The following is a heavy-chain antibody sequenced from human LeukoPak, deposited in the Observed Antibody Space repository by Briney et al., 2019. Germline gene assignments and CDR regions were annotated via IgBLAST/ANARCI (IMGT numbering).Heavy chain of an antibody. CDR3: ARDYYGSGSGIDY. CDR1: GFTFSSYA. Sequence: PGGSLTLSCAASGFTFSSYAMHWVRQAPGKGLEWVAVISYDGSNKYYADSVKGRFTISRDNSKNTLYLQMNSLRAEDTAVYYCARDYYGSGSGIDYWGQGTLVTVSS. J-gene: IGHJ4*02. CDR2: ISYDGSNK. D-gene: IGHD3-10*01. V-gene: IGHV3-30-3*01.